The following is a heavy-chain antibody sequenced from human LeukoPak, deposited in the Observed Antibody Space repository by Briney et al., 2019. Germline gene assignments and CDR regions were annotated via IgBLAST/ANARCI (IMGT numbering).Heavy chain of an antibody. CDR1: GFTFSTYV. J-gene: IGHJ4*02. Sequence: GGSLRLSCAASGFTFSTYVMSWVRQAPGKGLEWVSAISGSGGSTYYADSVKGRFIISRDNSKNTLYLQMNSLGADDTAVYYCAKGNWRYLDYWGQGTLVTVSS. CDR3: AKGNWRYLDY. D-gene: IGHD1-1*01. V-gene: IGHV3-23*01. CDR2: ISGSGGST.